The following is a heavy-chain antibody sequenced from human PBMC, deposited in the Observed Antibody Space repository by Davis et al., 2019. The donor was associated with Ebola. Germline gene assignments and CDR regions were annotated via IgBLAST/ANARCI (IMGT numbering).Heavy chain of an antibody. CDR1: GFSLSTSGVG. CDR3: AHRILVTTFAAAFDI. V-gene: IGHV2-5*02. J-gene: IGHJ3*02. D-gene: IGHD4-17*01. Sequence: SGPTLAKPTQTLTLTCPFSGFSLSTSGVGVGWIRQPPGKALEWLALIYWDDVKYYSPSLKSRLTITKDTSKNQVVLTLTNMDPVDTATYYCAHRILVTTFAAAFDIWGQGTMVTVSS. CDR2: IYWDDVK.